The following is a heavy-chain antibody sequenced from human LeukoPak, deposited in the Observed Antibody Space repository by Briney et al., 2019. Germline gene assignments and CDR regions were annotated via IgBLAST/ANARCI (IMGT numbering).Heavy chain of an antibody. J-gene: IGHJ4*02. V-gene: IGHV4-34*01. CDR2: IYHSGST. Sequence: SETLSLTCAVYGGSFSGYYWSWIRQPPGKGLEWIGEIYHSGSTNYNPSLKSRVTISVDKSKNQFSLKLSSVTAADTAVYYCASSLPGTPFDYWGQGTLVTVSS. CDR3: ASSLPGTPFDY. CDR1: GGSFSGYY. D-gene: IGHD1-14*01.